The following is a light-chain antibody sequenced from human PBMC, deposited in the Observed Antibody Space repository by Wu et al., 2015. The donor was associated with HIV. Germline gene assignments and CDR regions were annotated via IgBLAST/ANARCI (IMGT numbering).Light chain of an antibody. J-gene: IGKJ5*01. CDR3: QQRTSWPLT. Sequence: EIVLTQSPATLSLSPGERATLSCRASQSVSNYLAWYQQKSGQAPRLLIYDASNRATGIPTRFSGSGSGTDFTLTISSLEPEDFAVYYCQQRTSWPLTFGQGTRLEIK. CDR2: DAS. V-gene: IGKV3-11*01. CDR1: QSVSNY.